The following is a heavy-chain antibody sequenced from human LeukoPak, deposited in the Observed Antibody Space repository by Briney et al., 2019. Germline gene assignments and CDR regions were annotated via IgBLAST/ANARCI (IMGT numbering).Heavy chain of an antibody. J-gene: IGHJ5*02. D-gene: IGHD3-22*01. CDR1: GYTFTGYY. CDR3: TSDTYYYDSTGLGHWFDP. Sequence: ASVRVSCKASGYTFTGYYLHWVRQAPGQGLEWMGWINPNSGGTNYAQKFQGRVTMTWDTSISTAYMELSSLRSDDTAVYYCTSDTYYYDSTGLGHWFDPWGQGTLVTVSS. V-gene: IGHV1-2*02. CDR2: INPNSGGT.